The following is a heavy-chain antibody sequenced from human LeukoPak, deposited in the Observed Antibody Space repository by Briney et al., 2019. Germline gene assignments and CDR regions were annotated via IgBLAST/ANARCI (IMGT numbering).Heavy chain of an antibody. D-gene: IGHD6-6*01. Sequence: SETLSLTCAVYGGSFIGYYWSWIRQPPGKGLEWIGEINHSGSTNYNPSLKSRVTISVDTSKNQFSLKLSSVTAADTAVYYCARSTLGSYSSSSYFDYWGQGTLVTVSS. V-gene: IGHV4-34*01. J-gene: IGHJ4*02. CDR2: INHSGST. CDR1: GGSFIGYY. CDR3: ARSTLGSYSSSSYFDY.